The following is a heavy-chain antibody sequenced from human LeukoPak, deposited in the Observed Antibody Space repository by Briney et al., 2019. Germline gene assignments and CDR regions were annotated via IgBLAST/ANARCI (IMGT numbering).Heavy chain of an antibody. D-gene: IGHD2-8*01. V-gene: IGHV4-59*01. Sequence: PSETLSLTCTVSGGSISRYYWSWIRQPPGKGLEWIGYIYNSGSTNSNPSLKSRVTISVDTSKNQVSLKLNSVTAADTALYYYARGERNGLDYWGQGTLVSVSS. CDR3: ARGERNGLDY. CDR1: GGSISRYY. J-gene: IGHJ4*02. CDR2: IYNSGST.